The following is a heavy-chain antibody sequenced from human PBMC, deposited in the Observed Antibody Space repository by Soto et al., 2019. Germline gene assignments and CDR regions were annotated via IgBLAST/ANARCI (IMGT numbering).Heavy chain of an antibody. Sequence: GASVKVSCKASGGTFSSYAISWVRQAPGQGLEWMGGIIPIFGTANYAQKFQGRVTITADESTSTAYMELSSPRSEDTAVYYCARDNGRLSQLVPGPYYYYGMDVWGQGTTVTVSS. D-gene: IGHD6-13*01. V-gene: IGHV1-69*13. J-gene: IGHJ6*02. CDR3: ARDNGRLSQLVPGPYYYYGMDV. CDR1: GGTFSSYA. CDR2: IIPIFGTA.